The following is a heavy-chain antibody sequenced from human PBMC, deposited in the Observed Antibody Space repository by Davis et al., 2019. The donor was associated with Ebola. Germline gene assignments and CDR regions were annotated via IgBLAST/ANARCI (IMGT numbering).Heavy chain of an antibody. D-gene: IGHD1-26*01. CDR3: ARGFLRSGSYYGYFDL. CDR2: MNPNSGNT. J-gene: IGHJ2*01. V-gene: IGHV1-8*03. CDR1: GYTFTSYD. Sequence: ASVKVSCKASGYTFTSYDINWVRQATGQGLEWMGWMNPNSGNTGYAQKFQGRVTITRNTSISTAYMELSSLRSEDTAVYYCARGFLRSGSYYGYFDLWGRGTLVTVSS.